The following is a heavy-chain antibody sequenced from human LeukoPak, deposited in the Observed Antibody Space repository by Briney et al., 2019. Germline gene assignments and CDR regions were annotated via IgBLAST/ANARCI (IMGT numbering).Heavy chain of an antibody. Sequence: SETLSLTCAVYGGSFSGYYWSWIRQPAGKGLEWIGRIYTSGSTNYNPSLKSRVTMSVDTSKNQFSPKLSSVTAADTAVYYCARGDYDSSGYWGRRAFDIWGQGTMVTVSS. CDR2: IYTSGST. CDR1: GGSFSGYY. V-gene: IGHV4-59*10. D-gene: IGHD3-22*01. J-gene: IGHJ3*02. CDR3: ARGDYDSSGYWGRRAFDI.